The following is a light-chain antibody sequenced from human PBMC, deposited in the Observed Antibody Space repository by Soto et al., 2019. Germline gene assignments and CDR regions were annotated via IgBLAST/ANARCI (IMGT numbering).Light chain of an antibody. V-gene: IGKV1-5*01. CDR1: SSSKW. J-gene: IGKJ2*01. CDR2: DVS. CDR3: QHTPDFT. Sequence: DIQMTQSPSTLAASVGDTVTMTCRSSSKWLAWYQKKPGKAPKLLIYDVSNLERGVPPRFSGSTSGAESTLTITGLQPDDLGTYYCQHTPDFTFGQGTKVEIK.